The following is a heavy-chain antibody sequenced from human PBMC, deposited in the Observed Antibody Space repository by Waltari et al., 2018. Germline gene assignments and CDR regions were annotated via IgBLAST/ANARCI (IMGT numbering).Heavy chain of an antibody. J-gene: IGHJ5*02. Sequence: QLQLQESGPGLVKPSETLSLTCTVSGGSISSSSYYWGWIRQPPGKGLEWIGSIYYRGSTYYNPSRKSRVTISVDTSKNQFSLKLSAVTAADTAVYYCARAYYYDSSGYYNNWFDPWGQGTLVTVSS. CDR3: ARAYYYDSSGYYNNWFDP. V-gene: IGHV4-39*07. D-gene: IGHD3-22*01. CDR1: GGSISSSSYY. CDR2: IYYRGST.